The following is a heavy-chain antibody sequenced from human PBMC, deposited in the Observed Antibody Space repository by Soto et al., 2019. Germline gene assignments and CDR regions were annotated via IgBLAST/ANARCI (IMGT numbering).Heavy chain of an antibody. J-gene: IGHJ6*03. Sequence: ASVTVSCQASGYTFTRYDINWVRQATGQGLEWMGWMNPNSGNTGYAQKFQGRVTMTRNTSISTAYMELSSLRSEDTAVYYCARVQSPYYDFWSGYRPRYYYMDVWGKGTTVTVSS. D-gene: IGHD3-3*01. V-gene: IGHV1-8*01. CDR3: ARVQSPYYDFWSGYRPRYYYMDV. CDR2: MNPNSGNT. CDR1: GYTFTRYD.